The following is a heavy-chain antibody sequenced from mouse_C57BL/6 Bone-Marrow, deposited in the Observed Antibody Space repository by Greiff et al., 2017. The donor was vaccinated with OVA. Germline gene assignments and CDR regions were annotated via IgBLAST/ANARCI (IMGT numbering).Heavy chain of an antibody. CDR2: IDPENGDT. CDR3: TTLYYDYDEAMDY. D-gene: IGHD2-4*01. V-gene: IGHV14-4*01. J-gene: IGHJ4*01. Sequence: EVQLQESGAELVRPGASVKLSCTASGFNIKDDYMHWVKQRPEQGLEWIGWIDPENGDTEYASKFQGKATITADTSSNTAYLQLSRLTSEDTAVYYCTTLYYDYDEAMDYWGQGTSVTVSS. CDR1: GFNIKDDY.